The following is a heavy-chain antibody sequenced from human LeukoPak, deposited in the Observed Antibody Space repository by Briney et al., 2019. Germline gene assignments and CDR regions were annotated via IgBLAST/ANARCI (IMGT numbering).Heavy chain of an antibody. CDR3: ARESELELRGAFDI. D-gene: IGHD1-7*01. CDR1: GYTFTSYG. J-gene: IGHJ3*02. CDR2: ISAYNGNT. Sequence: GSVKVSCKASGYTFTSYGISWVRQAPGQGLEWMGWISAYNGNTNYAQKLQGRVTMTTDTSTSTAYMELRSLRSDDTAVYYCARESELELRGAFDIWGQGTMVTVSS. V-gene: IGHV1-18*01.